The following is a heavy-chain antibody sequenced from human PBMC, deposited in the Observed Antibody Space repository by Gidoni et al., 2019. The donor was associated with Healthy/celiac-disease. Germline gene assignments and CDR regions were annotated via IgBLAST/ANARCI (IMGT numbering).Heavy chain of an antibody. CDR1: GFTFSSYG. V-gene: IGHV3-33*01. D-gene: IGHD6-6*01. CDR3: ASAAARRYYGMDV. J-gene: IGHJ6*02. Sequence: QVQLVESGGGVVQPGRSLRLSCAASGFTFSSYGMHWVRPAPGKGLECVAVIWYDGSNKYYADSVKGRFTISRDNSKNTLYLQMNSLRAEDTAVYYCASAAARRYYGMDVWGQGTTVTVSS. CDR2: IWYDGSNK.